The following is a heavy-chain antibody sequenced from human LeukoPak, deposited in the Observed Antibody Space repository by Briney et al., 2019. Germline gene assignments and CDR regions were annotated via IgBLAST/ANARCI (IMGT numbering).Heavy chain of an antibody. Sequence: SETLSLTCTVSGGSISGSSYYWGWIRQPPGKGLEWIGEINHSGSTNYNPSLKSRVTISVDTSKNQFSLKLSSVTAADTAVYYCARGRLRYGDYGSKPYYFDYWGQGTLVTVSS. J-gene: IGHJ4*02. CDR1: GGSISGSSYY. CDR2: INHSGST. V-gene: IGHV4-39*07. CDR3: ARGRLRYGDYGSKPYYFDY. D-gene: IGHD4-17*01.